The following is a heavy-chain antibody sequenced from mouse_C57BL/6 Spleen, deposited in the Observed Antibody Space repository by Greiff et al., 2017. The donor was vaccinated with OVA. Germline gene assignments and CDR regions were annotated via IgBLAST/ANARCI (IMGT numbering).Heavy chain of an antibody. CDR2: ISSGSSTI. Sequence: EVMLVESGGGLVKPGGSLKLSCAASGFTFSDYGMHWVRQAPEKGLEWVAYISSGSSTIYYADTVKGRFTISRDNAKNTLFLQMTSLRSEDTAMYYCAREGLYYGSSYGYYAMDYWGQGTSVTVSS. V-gene: IGHV5-17*01. CDR3: AREGLYYGSSYGYYAMDY. J-gene: IGHJ4*01. D-gene: IGHD1-1*01. CDR1: GFTFSDYG.